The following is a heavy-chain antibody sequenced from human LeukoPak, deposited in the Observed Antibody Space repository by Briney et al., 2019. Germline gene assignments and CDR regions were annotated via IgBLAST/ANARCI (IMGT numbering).Heavy chain of an antibody. Sequence: GGTLRLSCAASGFTFSTYDMSWVRQAPGKGLEWVSGIRGSGGSTYYADSVKGRFTISRDNSKNTLYLQMNSLRAEDTAVYYCAKSMAGVFDYWGQGTLVTVSS. V-gene: IGHV3-23*01. CDR1: GFTFSTYD. D-gene: IGHD6-19*01. J-gene: IGHJ4*02. CDR2: IRGSGGST. CDR3: AKSMAGVFDY.